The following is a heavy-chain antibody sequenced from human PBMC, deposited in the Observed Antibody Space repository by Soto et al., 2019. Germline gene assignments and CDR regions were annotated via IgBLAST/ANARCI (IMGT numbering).Heavy chain of an antibody. CDR1: GGSFSGYY. J-gene: IGHJ6*02. CDR2: INHSGST. D-gene: IGHD1-20*01. V-gene: IGHV4-34*01. CDR3: ARGGVTGTALHYYYYCGMDV. Sequence: SETLSLTFAVYGGSFSGYYWSWIRQPPGKGLEWIGEINHSGSTNYNPSLKSRVTISVDTSKNQFSLKLSSVTAADTAVYYCARGGVTGTALHYYYYCGMDVWGQGTTVTVSS.